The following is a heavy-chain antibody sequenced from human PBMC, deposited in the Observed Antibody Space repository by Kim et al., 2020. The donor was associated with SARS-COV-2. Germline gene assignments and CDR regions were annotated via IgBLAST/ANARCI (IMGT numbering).Heavy chain of an antibody. D-gene: IGHD6-19*01. CDR3: ARSKQLAVANHYYGMDV. Sequence: GESLKISCKGSGYSFTSYWISWVRQMPGKGLEWMGRIDPSDSYTNYSPSFQGHVTISADKSISTAYLQWSSLKASDTAMYYCARSKQLAVANHYYGMDVWGQGTTVTVSS. CDR2: IDPSDSYT. J-gene: IGHJ6*02. V-gene: IGHV5-10-1*01. CDR1: GYSFTSYW.